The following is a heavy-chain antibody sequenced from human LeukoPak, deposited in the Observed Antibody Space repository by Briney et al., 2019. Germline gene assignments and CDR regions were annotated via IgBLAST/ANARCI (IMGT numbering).Heavy chain of an antibody. Sequence: GGSLRLSCAASGFTFSDYYMSWIRQAPGKGLDWISYISSSGRTIYYTDSVKGRFTISRDNAKNSLYLQMNNLRAEDTAVYYCVRDRTYGGISGGLDPWGQGTLVTVSS. CDR2: ISSSGRTI. CDR1: GFTFSDYY. V-gene: IGHV3-11*01. D-gene: IGHD4-23*01. J-gene: IGHJ5*02. CDR3: VRDRTYGGISGGLDP.